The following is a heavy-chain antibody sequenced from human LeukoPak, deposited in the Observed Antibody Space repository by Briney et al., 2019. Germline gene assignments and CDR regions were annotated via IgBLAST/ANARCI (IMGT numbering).Heavy chain of an antibody. Sequence: ASVKVSCKASGYTFTRYGISWVRQAPGQGLEWMGWISTYNGNTDYAQKVQGRVTMTTDTSTSTAYMELRSLRSDDTAVYYCARERHVDIVATIPYYYYYGMDVWGQGTTVTVSS. D-gene: IGHD5-12*01. J-gene: IGHJ6*02. V-gene: IGHV1-18*01. CDR2: ISTYNGNT. CDR3: ARERHVDIVATIPYYYYYGMDV. CDR1: GYTFTRYG.